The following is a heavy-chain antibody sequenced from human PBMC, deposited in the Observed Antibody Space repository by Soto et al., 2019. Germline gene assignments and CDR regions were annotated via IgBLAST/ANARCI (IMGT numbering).Heavy chain of an antibody. D-gene: IGHD6-19*01. CDR1: GFSLSTSEVG. J-gene: IGHJ5*02. CDR3: VHSGIAVAGGVTALDP. CDR2: IYGDADK. V-gene: IGHV2-5*02. Sequence: QITLKESGPTLVQPTQTLTLTCTFSGFSLSTSEVGVGCIRQPPGTALERLAVIYGDADKRYSPSLRSPLTITKDTSKHQVVLTMANMDHVDTATYYCVHSGIAVAGGVTALDPWGQGSLFIVSS.